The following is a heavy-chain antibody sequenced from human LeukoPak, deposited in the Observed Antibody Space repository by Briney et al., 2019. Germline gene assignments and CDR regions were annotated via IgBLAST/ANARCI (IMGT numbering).Heavy chain of an antibody. D-gene: IGHD5-24*01. V-gene: IGHV1-2*02. J-gene: IGHJ4*02. Sequence: ASVKVSCKASGYTFISYGINWVRQAPGQGLEWMGWINPNSGGTNYAQKFQGRVTMTRDTSISTAYMELSRLRSDDTAVYYCARDARRDGYNPDYWGQGTLVTVSS. CDR1: GYTFISYG. CDR2: INPNSGGT. CDR3: ARDARRDGYNPDY.